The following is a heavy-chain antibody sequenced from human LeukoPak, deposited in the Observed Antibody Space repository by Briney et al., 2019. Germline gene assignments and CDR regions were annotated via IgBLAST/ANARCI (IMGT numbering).Heavy chain of an antibody. CDR1: GGSISSGSYY. Sequence: SETLSLTCTVSGGSISSGSYYWSCIRQPAGKGLEWIGRIYTSGSTNYNPSLKSRVTISVDTSKNQFSLKLSSVTAADTAVYYCARSVRGSSSFDYWGQGTLVTVSS. V-gene: IGHV4-61*02. J-gene: IGHJ4*02. CDR3: ARSVRGSSSFDY. D-gene: IGHD6-6*01. CDR2: IYTSGST.